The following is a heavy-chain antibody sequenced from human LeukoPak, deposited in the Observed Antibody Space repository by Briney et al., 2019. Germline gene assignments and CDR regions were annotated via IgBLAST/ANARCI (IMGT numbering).Heavy chain of an antibody. J-gene: IGHJ3*02. Sequence: GGSLRLSCAASGFTFSSYWMSWVRQAPGKGLEWVANIKQDGSEKYYVDSVKGRFTISRDNAKNSLYLQMNSLRAEDTAVYYCARVAKVGVAVAGTPGAFDIWGQGTMVTVSS. CDR3: ARVAKVGVAVAGTPGAFDI. CDR2: IKQDGSEK. V-gene: IGHV3-7*01. D-gene: IGHD6-13*01. CDR1: GFTFSSYW.